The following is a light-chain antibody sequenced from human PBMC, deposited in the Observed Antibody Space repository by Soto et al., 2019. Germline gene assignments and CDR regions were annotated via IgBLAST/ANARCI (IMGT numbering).Light chain of an antibody. CDR2: GAS. V-gene: IGKV1-27*01. CDR3: ENDNCFTIS. J-gene: IGKJ3*01. Sequence: DIQMTQSPSSLAASVGDRVTISCRASQGIGNYLAWYQQKPGKVPKLLIYGASTLQSGVSSRFTASGSWTDFTPTISSLQPEDGATYYCENDNCFTISFGRGTKVDVK. CDR1: QGIGNY.